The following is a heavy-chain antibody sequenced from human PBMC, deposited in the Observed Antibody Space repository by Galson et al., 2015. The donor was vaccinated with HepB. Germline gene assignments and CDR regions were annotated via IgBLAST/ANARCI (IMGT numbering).Heavy chain of an antibody. Sequence: SLRLSCAASGFTFSSSSMHWVRQAPGKGLEWVSYISGSRNSIYYADSVKGRFTVSRDNAKASIYQQMNSLRDEDTAVYYCARDPVPYDFWSGYGNYFDFWGQGTLVTVSS. CDR3: ARDPVPYDFWSGYGNYFDF. D-gene: IGHD3-3*01. V-gene: IGHV3-48*02. J-gene: IGHJ4*02. CDR1: GFTFSSSS. CDR2: ISGSRNSI.